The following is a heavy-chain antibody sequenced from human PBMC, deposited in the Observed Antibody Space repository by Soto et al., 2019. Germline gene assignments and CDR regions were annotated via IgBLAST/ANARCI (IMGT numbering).Heavy chain of an antibody. V-gene: IGHV1-69*12. D-gene: IGHD3-22*01. CDR2: IIPIFSTP. CDR1: GGTFGSYA. CDR3: ARTIQYYFDTSAQSAWFDP. J-gene: IGHJ5*02. Sequence: QVQLVQSGAEVKKPGSSVKVSCKTSGGTFGSYAISWVRQAPGQGLEWMGGIIPIFSTPNYAQKFQGRVTITADESTSTADMELSSLRSEDTAVYYCARTIQYYFDTSAQSAWFDPWGQGTLVTVSS.